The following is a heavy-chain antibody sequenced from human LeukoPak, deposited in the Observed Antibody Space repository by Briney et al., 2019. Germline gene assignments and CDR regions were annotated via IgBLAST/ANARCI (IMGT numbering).Heavy chain of an antibody. D-gene: IGHD1-26*01. CDR1: GFTCSSYS. CDR3: AREQRGGLSGSVGGFFASYYTYYYMDV. Sequence: AGKLTCSSAASGFTCSSYSMKWLRQAPGKGLEWVSYISSSSSTIYYADYVKVRITISRANAKTSLYLQMIRLRAEDTSDYYCAREQRGGLSGSVGGFFASYYTYYYMDVWGRGTTVSVSS. V-gene: IGHV3-48*04. CDR2: ISSSSSTI. J-gene: IGHJ6*03.